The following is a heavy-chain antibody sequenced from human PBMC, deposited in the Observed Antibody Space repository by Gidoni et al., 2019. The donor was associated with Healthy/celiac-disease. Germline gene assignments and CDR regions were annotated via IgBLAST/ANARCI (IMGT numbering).Heavy chain of an antibody. CDR3: ARSSAAARDSEYYYYGMDV. Sequence: QVTLRESGPALVKPTQTLTLTCTFSGFSLSTSGMCVSWIRQPPGKALEWLARIDWDDDNYYSTSLKTRLTISKDTSKNQVVLTMTNMDPVDTATYYCARSSAAARDSEYYYYGMDVWGQGTTVTVSS. J-gene: IGHJ6*02. CDR1: GFSLSTSGMC. V-gene: IGHV2-70*15. D-gene: IGHD6-13*01. CDR2: IDWDDDN.